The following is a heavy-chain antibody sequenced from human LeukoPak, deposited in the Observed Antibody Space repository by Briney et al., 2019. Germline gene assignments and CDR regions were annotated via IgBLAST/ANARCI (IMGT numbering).Heavy chain of an antibody. D-gene: IGHD3-3*01. J-gene: IGHJ4*02. CDR3: ARDYDFWSGFPPLFDY. CDR1: GFTFSSYG. Sequence: GGSLRLSCAASGFTFSSYGMHWVRQAPGKGLEWVAVIWYDGSNKYYADSVKGRFTISRDNAKNSLYLQMNSLRAEDTAVYYCARDYDFWSGFPPLFDYWGQGTLVTVSS. V-gene: IGHV3-33*01. CDR2: IWYDGSNK.